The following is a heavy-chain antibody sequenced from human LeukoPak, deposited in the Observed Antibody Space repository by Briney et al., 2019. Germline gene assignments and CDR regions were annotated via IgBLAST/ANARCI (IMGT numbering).Heavy chain of an antibody. Sequence: SETLSLTCTVSGGSISSYYWSWIRQPPGKGLEWIGYIYYSGSTNYNPSLKSRVTISVDTSKNQFSLKLSSATAADTAVYYCARDRPYCSSTSCYGVDPWGQGTLVTVSS. CDR3: ARDRPYCSSTSCYGVDP. J-gene: IGHJ5*02. D-gene: IGHD2-2*01. CDR1: GGSISSYY. CDR2: IYYSGST. V-gene: IGHV4-59*12.